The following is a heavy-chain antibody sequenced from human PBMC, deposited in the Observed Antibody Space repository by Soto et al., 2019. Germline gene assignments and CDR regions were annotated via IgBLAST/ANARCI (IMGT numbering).Heavy chain of an antibody. D-gene: IGHD6-19*01. Sequence: QLQLEESGPGLVKPSETLSLTCTVSGGSITRSSYYWGWIRQPPGKGLEWIGSIYYSGSTYYNPAPPSRVTIDIDTSNTQSSAKLRSVTAADTAVYYCAGAIAVATTGDFQHWGQGTLVTVSS. CDR3: AGAIAVATTGDFQH. V-gene: IGHV4-39*01. CDR1: GGSITRSSYY. CDR2: IYYSGST. J-gene: IGHJ1*01.